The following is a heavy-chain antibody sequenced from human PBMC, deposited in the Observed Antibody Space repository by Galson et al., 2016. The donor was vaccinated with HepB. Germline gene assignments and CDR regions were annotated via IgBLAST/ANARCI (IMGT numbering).Heavy chain of an antibody. CDR2: ITDGAGNK. J-gene: IGHJ4*02. CDR1: DFSFRSYA. V-gene: IGHV3-23*01. Sequence: SLRLSCAASDFSFRSYAMPWVRQAPGKGLEWVATITDGAGNKFYADSVKGRFSISRDNSKNTLHLQINGLRAEDTAVYYCARAAGGVMASYYFDYWGQGTLVTVSS. CDR3: ARAAGGVMASYYFDY. D-gene: IGHD3-16*01.